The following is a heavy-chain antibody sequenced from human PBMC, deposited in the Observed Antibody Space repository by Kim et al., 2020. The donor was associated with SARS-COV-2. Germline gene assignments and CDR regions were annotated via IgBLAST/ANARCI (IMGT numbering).Heavy chain of an antibody. D-gene: IGHD3-3*01. CDR1: GGSISSSSYY. CDR2: IYYSGST. V-gene: IGHV4-39*07. CDR3: ARVDLEWLSPLNY. Sequence: SETLSLTCTVSGGSISSSSYYWGWIRQPPGKGLEWIGSIYYSGSTYYNPSLKSRVTISVDTSKNQFSLKLSSVTAADTAVYYCARVDLEWLSPLNYWGQGTLVTVSS. J-gene: IGHJ4*02.